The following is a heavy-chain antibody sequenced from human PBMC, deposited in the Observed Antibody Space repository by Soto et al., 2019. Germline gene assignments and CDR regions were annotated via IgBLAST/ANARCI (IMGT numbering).Heavy chain of an antibody. CDR1: GGSISSGGYY. J-gene: IGHJ4*02. CDR2: IYYSGST. V-gene: IGHV4-31*03. Sequence: QVQLQESGPGLVKPSQTLSLTCTVSGGSISSGGYYWSWIRQHPGKGLEWIGYIYYSGSTYYNPSLKSRVTISVETSKNQFSLKLSSVTAADTAVYYCARDPLKQNHPRFDYWCQGTLVTVSS. D-gene: IGHD3-9*01. CDR3: ARDPLKQNHPRFDY.